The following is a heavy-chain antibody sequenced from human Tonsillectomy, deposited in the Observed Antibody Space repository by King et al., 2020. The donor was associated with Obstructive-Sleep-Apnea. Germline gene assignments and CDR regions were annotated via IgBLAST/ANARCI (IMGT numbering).Heavy chain of an antibody. CDR2: INRRGTT. CDR3: AKEGGGSGVYWVDS. Sequence: VQLVESGGGLVQPGGSLRLSCAASGFTFTTYAISWVRQAPGKGLEWVSAINRRGTTFYAGSVRGRFTISRDNSTYTVDLQVNSLRAEDTAIYYCAKEGGGSGVYWVDSWGQGTLVTVSS. V-gene: IGHV3-23*04. CDR1: GFTFTTYA. D-gene: IGHD3-10*01. J-gene: IGHJ4*02.